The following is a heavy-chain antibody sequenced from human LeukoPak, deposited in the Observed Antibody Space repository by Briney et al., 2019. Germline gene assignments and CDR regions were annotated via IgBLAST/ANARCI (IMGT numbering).Heavy chain of an antibody. V-gene: IGHV3-74*01. CDR1: GFTFSRDW. Sequence: GGSLRLSCAASGFTFSRDWMHWVRQVPGKGLVWVSRIDSDDGSTSYADSVRGRFTISRDNAKKTLYLQMNSLRVEDTAVYYCLVILTEPTFPSPDGLDIWGQGTMVTVSS. J-gene: IGHJ3*02. D-gene: IGHD2-15*01. CDR3: LVILTEPTFPSPDGLDI. CDR2: IDSDDGST.